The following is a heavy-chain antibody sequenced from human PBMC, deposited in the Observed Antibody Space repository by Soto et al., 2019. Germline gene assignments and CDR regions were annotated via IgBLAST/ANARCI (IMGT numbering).Heavy chain of an antibody. CDR3: GRDQSGTGYYVDWFDP. CDR1: GYTFTSYA. Sequence: VKVSCKASGYTFTSYAMHWVRQAPGQRLEWMGWINAGNGNTKYSQKFQGRVTITRDTSASTAYMELSSLRSEDTAVYYCGRDQSGTGYYVDWFDPWGQGTLVTVSS. J-gene: IGHJ5*02. V-gene: IGHV1-3*01. CDR2: INAGNGNT. D-gene: IGHD3-10*02.